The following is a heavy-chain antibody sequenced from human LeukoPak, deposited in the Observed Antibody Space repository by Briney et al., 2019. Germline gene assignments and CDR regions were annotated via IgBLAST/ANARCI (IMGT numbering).Heavy chain of an antibody. D-gene: IGHD2-15*01. V-gene: IGHV3-64D*09. CDR2: ISDSGGST. J-gene: IGHJ6*02. CDR3: VRGYSFGPYGMDV. Sequence: GGSLRLSCSASGFPFSSYAMHWVRQAPGKGLEYVSAISDSGGSTYYADSVKGRFTISRDNSQNTLYLQMSSLRAEDTAVYFCVRGYSFGPYGMDVWGQGTTVTVSS. CDR1: GFPFSSYA.